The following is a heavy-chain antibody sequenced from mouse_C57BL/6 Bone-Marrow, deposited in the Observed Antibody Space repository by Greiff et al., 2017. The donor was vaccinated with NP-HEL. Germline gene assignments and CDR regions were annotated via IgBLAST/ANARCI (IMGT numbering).Heavy chain of an antibody. CDR3: ARHYYGSSHDY. CDR1: GFTFSSYG. J-gene: IGHJ2*01. V-gene: IGHV5-6*02. Sequence: DVKLVESGGDLVKPGGSLKLSCAASGFTFSSYGMSWVRQTPDKRLEWVATISSGGSYTYYPDSVKGRFTISRDNAKNTLYLQMSSLKSEDTAMYYCARHYYGSSHDYWGQGTTLTVSS. D-gene: IGHD1-1*01. CDR2: ISSGGSYT.